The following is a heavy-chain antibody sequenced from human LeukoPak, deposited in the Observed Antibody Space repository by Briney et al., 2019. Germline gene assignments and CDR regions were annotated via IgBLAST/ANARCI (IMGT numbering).Heavy chain of an antibody. CDR1: GYTFTGHY. Sequence: ASVKVSCKASGYTFTGHYMHWVRQAPGQGLEWMGWINPNSGGTKYAQKFQGRVTLTRDTSISTAYMELSRLRCDDTAVYYCARSCDFWGGPPFDPWGQGTLVTVSS. CDR3: ARSCDFWGGPPFDP. CDR2: INPNSGGT. D-gene: IGHD3-3*01. J-gene: IGHJ5*02. V-gene: IGHV1-2*02.